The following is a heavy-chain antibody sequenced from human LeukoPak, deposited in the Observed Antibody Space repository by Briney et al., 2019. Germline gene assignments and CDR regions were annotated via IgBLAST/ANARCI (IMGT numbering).Heavy chain of an antibody. Sequence: PGGSLRLSSAASGFTFSSDWMHWVRQAPGKGLVWVSRINSDGSSTSYADSVKGRFTISRDNAKNTLYLQMNSLRAEETPVYYCARAGVVAATPVGYWGQGTLVTVSS. D-gene: IGHD2-15*01. J-gene: IGHJ4*02. CDR1: GFTFSSDW. V-gene: IGHV3-74*01. CDR3: ARAGVVAATPVGY. CDR2: INSDGSST.